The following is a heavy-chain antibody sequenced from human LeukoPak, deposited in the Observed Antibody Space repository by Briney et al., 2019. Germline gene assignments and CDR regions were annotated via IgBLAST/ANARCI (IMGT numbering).Heavy chain of an antibody. CDR1: GFTFSSYA. J-gene: IGHJ5*02. V-gene: IGHV3-23*01. D-gene: IGHD3-22*01. CDR2: ISGSGGST. CDR3: AKCGSGYYYINWFDP. Sequence: GGSLRLSCAASGFTFSSYAMGWVRQAPGKGLEWVSAISGSGGSTYYADSVKGRFTISRDNSKNTLYLQMNSLRAEDTAVYYCAKCGSGYYYINWFDPWGQGTLVTVSS.